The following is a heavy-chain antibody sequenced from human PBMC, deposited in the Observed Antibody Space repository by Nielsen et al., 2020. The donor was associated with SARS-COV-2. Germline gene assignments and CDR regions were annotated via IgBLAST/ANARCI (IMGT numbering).Heavy chain of an antibody. D-gene: IGHD2-2*01. Sequence: GSLRLSCAVYGGSFSGYYWSWIRQPPGKGLEWIGEINHSGSTNYNPSLKSRVTISVDTSKNQFSLKLSSVTAADTAVYYCARRFKGDSRYGYWGQGTLVTVSS. V-gene: IGHV4-34*01. CDR1: GGSFSGYY. CDR2: INHSGST. CDR3: ARRFKGDSRYGY. J-gene: IGHJ4*02.